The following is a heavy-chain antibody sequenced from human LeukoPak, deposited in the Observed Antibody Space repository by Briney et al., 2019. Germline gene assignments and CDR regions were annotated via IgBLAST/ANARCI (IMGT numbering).Heavy chain of an antibody. Sequence: SGGSLRLSCAASGFTFSNFGLNWVRQAPAKGLEWVAFISDNGRRTYYLESVKSLFTISRDDSKNTLYLQMNSLRVEDTAVYYCARDRIGKYSIDYWGQGTLVTVSS. CDR3: ARDRIGKYSIDY. D-gene: IGHD2-15*01. J-gene: IGHJ4*02. V-gene: IGHV3-33*08. CDR1: GFTFSNFG. CDR2: ISDNGRRT.